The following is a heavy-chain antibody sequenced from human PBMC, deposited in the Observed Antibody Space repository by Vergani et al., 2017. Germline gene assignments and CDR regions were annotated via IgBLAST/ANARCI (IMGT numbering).Heavy chain of an antibody. CDR1: GFTFSSYG. D-gene: IGHD4-11*01. J-gene: IGHJ6*03. V-gene: IGHV3-33*01. CDR3: ARGRETTPGYFYMDV. CDR2: IWYDGSNK. Sequence: QVQLVESGGGVVLPGRSLRLSCAASGFTFSSYGMHWVRQAPGKGLEWVAVIWYDGSNKYYADSVKGRFTISRDNSKNTLYLQMNSLRAEDTAVYCCARGRETTPGYFYMDVWGKXT.